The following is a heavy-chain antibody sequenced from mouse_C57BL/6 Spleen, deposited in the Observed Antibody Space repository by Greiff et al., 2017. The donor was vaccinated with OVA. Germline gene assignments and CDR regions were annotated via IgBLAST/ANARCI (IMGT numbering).Heavy chain of an antibody. CDR2: IYPGDGDT. Sequence: QVQLQQSGPELVKPGASVKISCKASGYAFSSSWMNWVKQRPGKGLEWIGRIYPGDGDTNYNGKFKGKATLTADKSSSTAYMQLSSLTSEDSAVYFCARGGTITPYFDYWGQGTTLTVAS. CDR3: ARGGTITPYFDY. J-gene: IGHJ2*01. V-gene: IGHV1-82*01. D-gene: IGHD1-1*01. CDR1: GYAFSSSW.